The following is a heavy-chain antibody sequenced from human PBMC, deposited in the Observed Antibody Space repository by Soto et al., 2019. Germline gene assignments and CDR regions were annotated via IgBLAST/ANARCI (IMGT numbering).Heavy chain of an antibody. Sequence: PSETLSLTCIVSGDSISSYYWSWIRQPPGKGLEWIGHIHYTGSTKQNPSLKSRVTISLDTSENQFSLKLTSVTAAATAVYFCARRPPCSLNSCPFDFWGQGILVTVSS. CDR3: ARRPPCSLNSCPFDF. CDR2: IHYTGST. D-gene: IGHD2-2*01. V-gene: IGHV4-59*08. CDR1: GDSISSYY. J-gene: IGHJ4*01.